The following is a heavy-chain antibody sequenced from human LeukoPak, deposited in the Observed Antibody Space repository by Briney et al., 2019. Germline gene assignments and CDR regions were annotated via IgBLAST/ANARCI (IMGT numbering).Heavy chain of an antibody. CDR3: ALFYSSLHPFDY. D-gene: IGHD6-6*01. CDR2: FDPEDGET. V-gene: IGHV1-24*01. J-gene: IGHJ4*02. Sequence: GASVKVSCKVSGYTLTELSMHWVRQTPGKGLEWMGGFDPEDGETIYAQKFQGRVTMTEDTSTDTAYMELRSLRSDDTAVHYCALFYSSLHPFDYWGQGTLVTVSS. CDR1: GYTLTELS.